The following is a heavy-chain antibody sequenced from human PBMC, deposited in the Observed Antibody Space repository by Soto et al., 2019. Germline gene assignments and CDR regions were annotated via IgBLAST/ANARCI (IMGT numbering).Heavy chain of an antibody. Sequence: QVQLVQSGAEVKKPGSSVKVSCKASGGAFSGHAISWGRQAPGQGLEWMGGIIPFFKATNYAQKFQGRVTLTADESTSTAYMDLSSLRSEDTAVYYCARDVPLNYYDGTYYYYAMDVWGQGTTVTVS. CDR1: GGAFSGHA. CDR2: IIPFFKAT. V-gene: IGHV1-69*01. CDR3: ARDVPLNYYDGTYYYYAMDV. D-gene: IGHD3-16*01. J-gene: IGHJ6*02.